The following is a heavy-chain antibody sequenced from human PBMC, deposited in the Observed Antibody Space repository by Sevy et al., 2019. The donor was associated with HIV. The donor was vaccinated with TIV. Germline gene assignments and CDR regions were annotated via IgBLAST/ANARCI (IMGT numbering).Heavy chain of an antibody. V-gene: IGHV3-49*03. CDR1: GFTFGDYA. D-gene: IGHD5-12*01. J-gene: IGHJ4*02. CDR3: TRALATADTPEYYFDY. CDR2: IRRNSHEPYGGTT. Sequence: GGSLRLSCTSSGFTFGDYAMSWFRQAPGKGLEWVAFIRRNSHEPYGGTTEYAEFVKGRFTISRDDSKRIAYLQMNSLKTEDTAVYYCTRALATADTPEYYFDYWGQGILVTVSS.